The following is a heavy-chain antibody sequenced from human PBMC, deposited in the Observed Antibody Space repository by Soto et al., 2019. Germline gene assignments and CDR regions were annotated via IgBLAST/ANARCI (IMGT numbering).Heavy chain of an antibody. CDR3: ARSIFGVVIAGTFDY. D-gene: IGHD3-3*02. J-gene: IGHJ4*02. CDR2: IYSGGST. V-gene: IGHV3-66*01. Sequence: VQLVESGGGLVQPGGSLRLSCAASGFTVSSNYMSWVRQAPGKGLEWVSVIYSGGSTYYADSVKGRFTISRDNSKNTLYLQMNSLRAEDTAVYYCARSIFGVVIAGTFDYWGQGTLVTVSS. CDR1: GFTVSSNY.